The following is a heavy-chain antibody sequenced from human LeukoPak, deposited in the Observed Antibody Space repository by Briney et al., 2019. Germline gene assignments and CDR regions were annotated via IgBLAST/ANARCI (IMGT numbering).Heavy chain of an antibody. CDR3: ARGITAVAGPQEAFDI. CDR1: GYTFTGYY. D-gene: IGHD6-19*01. CDR2: INPNSGGT. Sequence: GASVKVSCKASGYTFTGYYMHWVRQAPGQGLEWMGWINPNSGGTNYAQKFQGRVTMTRDTSISTAYMELSRLRSDDTAVYYCARGITAVAGPQEAFDIWGQGTMVTVSS. J-gene: IGHJ3*02. V-gene: IGHV1-2*02.